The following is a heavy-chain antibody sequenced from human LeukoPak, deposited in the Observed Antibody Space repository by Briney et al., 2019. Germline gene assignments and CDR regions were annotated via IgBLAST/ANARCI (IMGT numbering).Heavy chain of an antibody. CDR3: ARDLRVGAINFDY. Sequence: GGSLRLSCAGSGFTFSSYEMNWVRQAPGKGLEWVSYISSSGSTIYYADSVKGRFTISRDNAKNSLYLQMNSLRAEDTGVYYCARDLRVGAINFDYWGQGTLVTVSS. CDR2: ISSSGSTI. D-gene: IGHD1-26*01. CDR1: GFTFSSYE. J-gene: IGHJ4*02. V-gene: IGHV3-48*03.